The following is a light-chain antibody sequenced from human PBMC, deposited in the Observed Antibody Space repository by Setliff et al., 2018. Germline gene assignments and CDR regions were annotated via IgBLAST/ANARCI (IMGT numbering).Light chain of an antibody. CDR1: QSLVHSDGNTY. J-gene: IGKJ1*01. V-gene: IGKV2-30*02. Sequence: DVVMTQSPLSLPVTLGQPASISCRSSQSLVHSDGNTYLNWFQQRPGQSPRRLIYKVSNRDSGVPDRFSGSGSGTDFTLKISRVEAEDVGVYYCMQGTHGRGTFGQGTKVDIK. CDR3: MQGTHGRGT. CDR2: KVS.